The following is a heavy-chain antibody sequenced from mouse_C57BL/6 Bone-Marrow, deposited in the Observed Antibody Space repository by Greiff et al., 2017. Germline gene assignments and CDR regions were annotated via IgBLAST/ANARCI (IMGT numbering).Heavy chain of an antibody. CDR2: IYWDDDK. J-gene: IGHJ1*03. D-gene: IGHD1-1*01. CDR3: AFYYYGSSPYWYFDV. Sequence: QVTLKVSGPGILQSSQTLSLTCSFSGFSLSTSGMGVSWIRQPSGKGLEWLAHIYWDDDKRYNPSLKSRLTISKDTSRNLVFLKITSVDTADTATYYCAFYYYGSSPYWYFDVWGTGTTVTVSS. CDR1: GFSLSTSGMG. V-gene: IGHV8-12*01.